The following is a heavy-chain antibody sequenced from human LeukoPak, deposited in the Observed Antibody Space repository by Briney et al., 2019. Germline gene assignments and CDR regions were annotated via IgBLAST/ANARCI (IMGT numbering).Heavy chain of an antibody. CDR2: SSASGSAT. J-gene: IGHJ4*02. CDR3: AKDLYLRAFWSGYFDY. D-gene: IGHD3-3*01. Sequence: GGSLRLSCAASGFIFSNYGMNWVRQAPGKGLEWVAASSASGSATSYADSVRGRFTISRDNSKSTTYLQMHSLRAEDTAVFYCAKDLYLRAFWSGYFDYWGQGTRVTVSS. CDR1: GFIFSNYG. V-gene: IGHV3-23*01.